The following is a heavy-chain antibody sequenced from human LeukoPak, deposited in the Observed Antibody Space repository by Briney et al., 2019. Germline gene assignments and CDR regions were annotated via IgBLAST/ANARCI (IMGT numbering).Heavy chain of an antibody. CDR3: AREVAAAGTFYFDY. CDR1: GGSISSYY. Sequence: SETLSLTCTVSGGSISSYYWSWIRQPPGKGPEWIGFIHHSGTTNYNPSLKSRVTISVDTSKNQFSLKLSSVTATDTALYYCAREVAAAGTFYFDYWGQGTLVTVSS. D-gene: IGHD6-13*01. J-gene: IGHJ4*02. CDR2: IHHSGTT. V-gene: IGHV4-59*01.